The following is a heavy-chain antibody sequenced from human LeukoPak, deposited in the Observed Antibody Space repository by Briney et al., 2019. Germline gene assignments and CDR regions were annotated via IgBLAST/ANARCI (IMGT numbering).Heavy chain of an antibody. CDR1: GFMFNAYW. CDR3: ARADLEWYLDL. CDR2: IRQDGGEI. V-gene: IGHV3-7*01. Sequence: GGSLRLSCTGSGFMFNAYWMSWVRKAPGMGLEWVGKIRQDGGEIFYVDSVRGRFTISRDNAKNSVYLQLSSLRAEDTAVYYCARADLEWYLDLWGRGTLVTVSS. J-gene: IGHJ2*01.